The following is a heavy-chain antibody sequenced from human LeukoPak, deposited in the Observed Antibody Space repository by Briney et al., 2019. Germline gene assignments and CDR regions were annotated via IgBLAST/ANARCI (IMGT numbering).Heavy chain of an antibody. CDR3: ARGGGIAAAVFDY. J-gene: IGHJ4*02. V-gene: IGHV4-39*07. D-gene: IGHD6-13*01. Sequence: SETLSLTCSVSGGSITSSSYYWGWIRQPPEKGLEWIGSIYYTGGTYYSPSLKSRVTMSVDTSKNQFSLKLSSVTAADTAIYYCARGGGIAAAVFDYWGQGTLVTVSS. CDR1: GGSITSSSYY. CDR2: IYYTGGT.